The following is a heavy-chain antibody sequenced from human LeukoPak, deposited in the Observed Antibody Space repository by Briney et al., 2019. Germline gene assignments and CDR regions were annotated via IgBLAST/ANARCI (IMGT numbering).Heavy chain of an antibody. D-gene: IGHD1-26*01. V-gene: IGHV4-34*01. J-gene: IGHJ5*02. CDR1: GGSFSGYY. CDR3: ARGEWELPYCPWFDP. CDR2: INHSGST. Sequence: SETLSLTCAVYGGSFSGYYWSWIRQPPGKGLEWIGEINHSGSTNYNPSLKGRVTISVDTSKNQFSLKLSSVTAADTAVYYCARGEWELPYCPWFDPWGQGTLVTVSS.